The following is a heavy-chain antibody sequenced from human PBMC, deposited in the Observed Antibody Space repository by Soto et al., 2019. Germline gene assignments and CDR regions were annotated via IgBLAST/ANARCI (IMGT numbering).Heavy chain of an antibody. CDR1: GFTFSTYA. Sequence: GGSLRLSCAASGFTFSTYAMSWVRQAPGKGLEWVSAISDGGGNTVYYADSLKGRFTISRDNAKNSLYLQMNRLRAEDTAVYYCARVSWREKYGMDVWGQGTTVTVSS. V-gene: IGHV3-23*01. CDR3: ARVSWREKYGMDV. J-gene: IGHJ6*02. CDR2: ISDGGGNTV.